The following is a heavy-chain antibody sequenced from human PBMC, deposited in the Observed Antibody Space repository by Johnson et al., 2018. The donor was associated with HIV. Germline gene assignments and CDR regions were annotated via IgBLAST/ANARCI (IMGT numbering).Heavy chain of an antibody. CDR2: ISYDGSNK. J-gene: IGHJ3*02. CDR3: TTDLASDAFDI. V-gene: IGHV3-30*19. Sequence: QVQLVESGGGVVQPGGSLRLSCAASGFTFSTYGMHWVRQSPGKGLEWVAVISYDGSNKYYADSVKGRFTISRDNSKNTLYLQMNSLKTEDTAVYYCTTDLASDAFDIWGQGTMVTVSS. CDR1: GFTFSTYG.